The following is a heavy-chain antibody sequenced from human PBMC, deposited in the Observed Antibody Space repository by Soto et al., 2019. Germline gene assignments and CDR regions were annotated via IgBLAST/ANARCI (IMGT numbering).Heavy chain of an antibody. CDR1: GFSLSAYGVR. J-gene: IGHJ5*02. CDR3: AHTKDTSGFLTS. D-gene: IGHD3-22*01. CDR2: IHWNDDK. V-gene: IGHV2-5*01. Sequence: AGPRLGKPRNPLSRTCLFSGFSLSAYGVRVIWFRQPPGETLEWLALIHWNDDKRYSPYLKSRLTITKDTSKNQVVLTLTNLDPLDTGTYFCAHTKDTSGFLTSWGQGILVIVS.